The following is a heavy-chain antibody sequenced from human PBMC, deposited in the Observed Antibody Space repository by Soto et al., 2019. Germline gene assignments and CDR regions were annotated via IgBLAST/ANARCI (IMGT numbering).Heavy chain of an antibody. V-gene: IGHV3-30-3*01. J-gene: IGHJ4*02. CDR3: ARSNSEAGWGQFDY. CDR1: GFTFSIYV. CDR2: ISSDGTNK. Sequence: QVQLVGSGGGVVQPGTSLRLSCAASGFTFSIYVMHWVRQAPEKGLEWVAVISSDGTNKNHADSVRGRFRISRDNSNNMLHLQMDNMRVDDTGVYYCARSNSEAGWGQFDYWGQGNLVTVSS. D-gene: IGHD1-26*01.